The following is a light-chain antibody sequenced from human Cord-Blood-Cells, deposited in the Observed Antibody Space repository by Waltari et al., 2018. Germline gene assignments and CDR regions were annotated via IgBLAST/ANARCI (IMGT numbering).Light chain of an antibody. Sequence: DIQLTQSPSFLSASVGDRVTITCRASQGISSYLAWYQQKPGKAPKLLIYAASTLQSGVPSRFSGGGSGTEFTLTVSSLQPEDFATCYCQQLNSYPLTFGGGTKVEIK. V-gene: IGKV1-9*01. CDR1: QGISSY. J-gene: IGKJ4*01. CDR2: AAS. CDR3: QQLNSYPLT.